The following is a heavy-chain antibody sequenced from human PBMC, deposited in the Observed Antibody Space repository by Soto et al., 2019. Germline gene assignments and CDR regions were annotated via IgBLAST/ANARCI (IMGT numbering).Heavy chain of an antibody. Sequence: QLQLQESGSGLVKPSQTLSLTCAVSGGSISSGGYSWSWIRQPPGKGLEWIGYIYHSGSTYYNPSFKSRVTIPVDRSKIQFPLKLSSVTAADTAVYYCARARGGRGDWCDPLGQGTLVTVSS. V-gene: IGHV4-30-2*01. CDR3: ARARGGRGDWCDP. J-gene: IGHJ5*02. CDR2: IYHSGST. CDR1: GGSISSGGYS. D-gene: IGHD3-10*01.